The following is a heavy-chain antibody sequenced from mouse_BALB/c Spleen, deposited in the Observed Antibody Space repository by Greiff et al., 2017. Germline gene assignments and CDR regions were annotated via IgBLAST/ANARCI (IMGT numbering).Heavy chain of an antibody. CDR2: ISSGGST. CDR1: GFTFSSYA. J-gene: IGHJ2*01. CDR3: AREGYYGTIDY. D-gene: IGHD1-1*01. V-gene: IGHV5-6-5*01. Sequence: DVKLVESGGGLVKPGGSLKLSCAASGFTFSSYAMSWVRQTPEKRLEWVASISSGGSTYYPDSVKGRFTISRDNARNILYLQMSSLRSEDTAMYYCAREGYYGTIDYWGQGTTLTVSS.